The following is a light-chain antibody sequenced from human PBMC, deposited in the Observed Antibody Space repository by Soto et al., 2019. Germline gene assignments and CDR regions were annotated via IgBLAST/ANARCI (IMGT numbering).Light chain of an antibody. CDR3: QEYNAWPPGT. V-gene: IGKV3D-15*01. CDR1: QSVKNH. CDR2: DAS. J-gene: IGKJ1*01. Sequence: TQSLATLSASSGEGITLSCRASQSVKNHLAWYQHRPGQAPRLLFYDASIRATGIPARFSAGGSGTEFTLVISSLQSEDAAVYYCQEYNAWPPGTFGQGTKVEIK.